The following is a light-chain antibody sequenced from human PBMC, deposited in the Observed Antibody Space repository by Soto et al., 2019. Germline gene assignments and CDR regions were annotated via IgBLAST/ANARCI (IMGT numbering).Light chain of an antibody. V-gene: IGKV3-11*01. J-gene: IGKJ3*01. CDR3: QQRSKWPFT. CDR1: QSFSRY. CDR2: DSS. Sequence: EIVWTQSAATLSLSPRERATLSCRASQSFSRYLAWYQKKPCQTPRLLIYDSSNRATGIPARFSGSGSGPDFTLPISSLEPEDFAVYYCQQRSKWPFTFGPGTKVDIK.